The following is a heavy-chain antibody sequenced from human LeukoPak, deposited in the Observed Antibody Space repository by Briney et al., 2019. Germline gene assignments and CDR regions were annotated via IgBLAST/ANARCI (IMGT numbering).Heavy chain of an antibody. J-gene: IGHJ3*02. D-gene: IGHD4-17*01. CDR3: AKDPHGDYDAFDI. CDR2: ISGSGYST. CDR1: GXSFXNXX. Sequence: PGGSLRLSCAASGXSFXNXXXXXVXXXPGXXLXWXSAISGSGYSTYYADSVKGRFTISRDNSKNTLYLQMNSLRADDTTVYYCAKDPHGDYDAFDIWGQGTMVTVSS. V-gene: IGHV3-23*01.